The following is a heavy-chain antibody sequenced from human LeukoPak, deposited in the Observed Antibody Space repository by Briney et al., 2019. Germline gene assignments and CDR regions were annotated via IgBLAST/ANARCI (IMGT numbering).Heavy chain of an antibody. J-gene: IGHJ4*02. D-gene: IGHD3-3*01. CDR2: INQDGTEK. CDR3: ARGITIFGDELDY. Sequence: GGSLRLSCAASGVTFSSYWMSWVRQAPGKGLEWVANINQDGTEKYYVDSVKRRFNISRDNAKNSLYLQMNRLRAEDTAVYYCARGITIFGDELDYWGQGTLVTVSS. CDR1: GVTFSSYW. V-gene: IGHV3-7*04.